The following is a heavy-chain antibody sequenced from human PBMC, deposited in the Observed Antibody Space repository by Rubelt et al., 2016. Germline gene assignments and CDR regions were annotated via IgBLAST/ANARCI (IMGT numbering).Heavy chain of an antibody. CDR1: GGSISSGGYY. CDR3: ASNSGSYPPIDY. V-gene: IGHV4-31*03. CDR2: IYYSGST. J-gene: IGHJ4*02. D-gene: IGHD1-26*01. Sequence: QVQLQQWGAGLLKPSETLSLTCTVSGGSISSGGYYWSWIRQHPGKGLEWIGYIYYSGSTYYNPSLKSRVTISVDTSKNQFSLKLSSVTAADTAVYYCASNSGSYPPIDYWGQGTLVTVSS.